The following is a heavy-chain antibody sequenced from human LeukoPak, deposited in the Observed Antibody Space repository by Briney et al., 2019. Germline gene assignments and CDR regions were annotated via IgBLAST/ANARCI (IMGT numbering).Heavy chain of an antibody. CDR1: GFTFSDYY. CDR2: ISSSSSYT. Sequence: GGSLRLSCAASGFTFSDYYMSWIRQAPGKGLEWVSYISSSSSYTNYADSVKGRFTISRDNAKNSLYLQMNSLRAEDTAVYYCARTPKSYSARGIFDYWGQGTLVTVSS. CDR3: ARTPKSYSARGIFDY. V-gene: IGHV3-11*03. J-gene: IGHJ4*02. D-gene: IGHD3-10*01.